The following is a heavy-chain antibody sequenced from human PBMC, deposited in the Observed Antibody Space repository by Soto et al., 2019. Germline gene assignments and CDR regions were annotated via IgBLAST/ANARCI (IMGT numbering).Heavy chain of an antibody. CDR3: ARDLGYIELELQGRNYYGMDV. CDR1: GYTFTGYY. CDR2: INPNSGGT. J-gene: IGHJ6*02. D-gene: IGHD1-7*01. Sequence: VASVKVSCKASGYTFTGYYMHWVRQAPGQGLEWMGWINPNSGGTNYAQKFQGWVTMTRDTSISTAYMELSRLRSDDTAVYYCARDLGYIELELQGRNYYGMDVWGQGTTVTVSS. V-gene: IGHV1-2*04.